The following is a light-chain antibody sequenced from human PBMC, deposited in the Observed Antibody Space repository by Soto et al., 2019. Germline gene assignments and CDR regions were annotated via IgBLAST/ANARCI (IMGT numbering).Light chain of an antibody. J-gene: IGKJ4*01. CDR2: ASS. CDR3: HQYYSSNT. Sequence: EIVLTQSPGTLSLSPGEGATLSCRASQDVDNNFLAWYQQRPGQAPRLLIYASSRRPTGLPDRFSGSGSGTDFTPSISRVGPEDIAVYFCHQYYSSNTCGGGTKVEVK. CDR1: QDVDNNF. V-gene: IGKV3-20*01.